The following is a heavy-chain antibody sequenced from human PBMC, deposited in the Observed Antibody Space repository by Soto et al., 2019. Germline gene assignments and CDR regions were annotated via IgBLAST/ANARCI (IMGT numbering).Heavy chain of an antibody. Sequence: PGGSLRLSCAASGFFFNDYAMACVRQSPGKGLEWVSIIGGTGHIPYHAASVRGRFTVSRDNSTSTLYLQMNSLRADDTGIYYCAKPSHFGVVTDNWFDPWGQGTKVTVSS. D-gene: IGHD3-3*01. CDR1: GFFFNDYA. CDR3: AKPSHFGVVTDNWFDP. V-gene: IGHV3-23*01. CDR2: IGGTGHIP. J-gene: IGHJ5*02.